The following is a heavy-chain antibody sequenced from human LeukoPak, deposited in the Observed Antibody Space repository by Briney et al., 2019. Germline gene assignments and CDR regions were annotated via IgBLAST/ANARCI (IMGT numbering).Heavy chain of an antibody. J-gene: IGHJ4*02. Sequence: SETLSLTCTVSDYSISSGYYWGWIRQPPGKGLEWIGSFYHIGNTYYNPSLKSRVTISVDTSKNQFALNLNSVTAADTAVYYCARRGDSTFDYWGQGNPGHRLL. CDR2: FYHIGNT. CDR3: ARRGDSTFDY. V-gene: IGHV4-38-2*02. D-gene: IGHD2-21*02. CDR1: DYSISSGYY.